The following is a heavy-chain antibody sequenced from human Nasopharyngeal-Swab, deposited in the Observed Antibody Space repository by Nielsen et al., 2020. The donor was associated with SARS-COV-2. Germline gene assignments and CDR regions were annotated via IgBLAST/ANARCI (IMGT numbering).Heavy chain of an antibody. V-gene: IGHV3-11*05. CDR2: ITSRTSNT. CDR1: GSTFSDYY. CDR3: ARAPVTIEVHYYYGLDV. Sequence: GGPLRPSFAASGSTFSDYYMSWIRQAPGKGPEWVSYITSRTSNTQYADSVKGRFTISRDDARNSLYLQMNNLRVEDTAVYYCARAPVTIEVHYYYGLDVWGQGTTVTVSS. J-gene: IGHJ6*02. D-gene: IGHD3-10*01.